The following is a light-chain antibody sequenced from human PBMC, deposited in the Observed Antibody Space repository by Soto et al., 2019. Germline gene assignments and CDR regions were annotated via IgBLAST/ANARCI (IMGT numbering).Light chain of an antibody. J-gene: IGLJ3*02. V-gene: IGLV2-11*01. Sequence: QSALIQPPSVSGSPGQSVTISCTGTSSDVGSYDYVSWYQQHPGTVPKPMIYNVNTQPSGVPDRFSGSKSGNTASMTISGLQGEDEADDEYCSCTSNATQRVFGGGTKVTVL. CDR3: CSCTSNATQRV. CDR1: SSDVGSYDY. CDR2: NVN.